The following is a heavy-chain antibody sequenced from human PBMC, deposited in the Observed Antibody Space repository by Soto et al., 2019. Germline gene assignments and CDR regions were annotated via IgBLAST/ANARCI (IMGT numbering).Heavy chain of an antibody. CDR1: GDSITDGDYY. D-gene: IGHD5-18*01. CDR3: ARGIQEGFDP. CDR2: IYYNGII. Sequence: QVSLQESGPGLVKPSQTLSLSCTVSGDSITDGDYYWSWIRQPPGKDLEWIAYIYYNGIINYNPSLKSRVTISLDPSKNQFSLTMTSVTDADTAVYSCARGIQEGFDPCGQGTLVTVSS. V-gene: IGHV4-30-4*01. J-gene: IGHJ5*02.